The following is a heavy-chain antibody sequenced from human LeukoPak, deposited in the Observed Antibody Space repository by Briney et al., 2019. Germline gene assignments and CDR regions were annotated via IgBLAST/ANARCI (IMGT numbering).Heavy chain of an antibody. CDR2: ISSSSTYI. V-gene: IGHV3-21*01. CDR1: GFTFDDYA. D-gene: IGHD4-23*01. J-gene: IGHJ4*02. Sequence: KAGGSLRLSCAASGFTFDDYAMHWVRQAPGKGLEWVSSISSSSTYIYYADSVKGRFTISRDNAKNSLYLQMNSLRAEDTAVYYCAKDIYGGSWPNDYWGQGTLVTVSS. CDR3: AKDIYGGSWPNDY.